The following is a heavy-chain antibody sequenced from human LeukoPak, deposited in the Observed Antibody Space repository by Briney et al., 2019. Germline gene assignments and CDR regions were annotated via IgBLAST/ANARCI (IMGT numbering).Heavy chain of an antibody. J-gene: IGHJ4*02. CDR3: STDYWRLGFDY. Sequence: PGGSLRLSCTASGITFGDYGVGWFRQAPGKGLEWIGFIRSKAYGGTTEDAASVRGRFTLSRDDSKNIVYLEMNILRAEDTAVYYCSTDYWRLGFDYWGQGTLVTVSS. D-gene: IGHD1-1*01. CDR2: IRSKAYGGTT. CDR1: GITFGDYG. V-gene: IGHV3-49*03.